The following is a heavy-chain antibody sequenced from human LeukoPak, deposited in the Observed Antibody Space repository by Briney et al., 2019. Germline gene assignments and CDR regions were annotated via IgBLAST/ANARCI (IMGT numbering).Heavy chain of an antibody. CDR2: ISYDGSNK. J-gene: IGHJ4*02. CDR3: ARSVEGNFDY. CDR1: GFTFSSYA. V-gene: IGHV3-30-3*01. Sequence: HPGGSLRLSCAASGFTFSSYAMHWVRQAPGKGLEWVAVISYDGSNKYYADSVKGRFTISRDNAKNSLYLQMNSLRDEDTAVYYCARSVEGNFDYWGRGTLVTVSS.